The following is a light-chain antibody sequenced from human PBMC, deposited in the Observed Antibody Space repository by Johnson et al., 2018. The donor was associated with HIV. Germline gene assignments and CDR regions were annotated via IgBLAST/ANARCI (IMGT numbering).Light chain of an antibody. J-gene: IGLJ1*01. CDR3: ATWDRILTIGGG. CDR2: EDN. V-gene: IGLV1-51*02. CDR1: SSNIGNNY. Sequence: QSVLTQPPSVSAAPGQKVTISCSGSSSNIGNNYVSWYQQFPGAAPKLLIYEDNKRPSGIPDRFSGSKSGTSATLGITGLQTGDEADYYCATWDRILTIGGGFGTGTKVPGL.